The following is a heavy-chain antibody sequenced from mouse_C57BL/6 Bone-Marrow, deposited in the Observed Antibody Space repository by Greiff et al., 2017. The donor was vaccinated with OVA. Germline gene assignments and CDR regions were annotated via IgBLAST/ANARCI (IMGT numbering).Heavy chain of an antibody. V-gene: IGHV5-4*03. CDR2: ISDGGSYT. Sequence: DVMLVESGGGLVKPGGSLKLSCAASGFTFSSYAMSWVRQTPEKRLEWVATISDGGSYTYYPDNVKGRFTISRDNAKNNLYLQMSHLKSEDTAMYYCASSIYYDYDGFAYWGQGTLVTVSA. J-gene: IGHJ3*01. CDR3: ASSIYYDYDGFAY. D-gene: IGHD2-4*01. CDR1: GFTFSSYA.